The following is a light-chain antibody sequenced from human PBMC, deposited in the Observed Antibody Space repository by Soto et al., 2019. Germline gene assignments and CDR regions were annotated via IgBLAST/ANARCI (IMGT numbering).Light chain of an antibody. CDR3: AAWDDRLTAAV. V-gene: IGLV1-44*01. J-gene: IGLJ3*02. Sequence: QSVLTQPPSASGTPGQRVTISCSGSSSNIGRNPVNWYQQLPGTAPKLLIYSNNQRPSGVPDRFSGSKSGTSASLAISGLQTEDETDYYCAAWDDRLTAAVFGGGTKLTVL. CDR2: SNN. CDR1: SSNIGRNP.